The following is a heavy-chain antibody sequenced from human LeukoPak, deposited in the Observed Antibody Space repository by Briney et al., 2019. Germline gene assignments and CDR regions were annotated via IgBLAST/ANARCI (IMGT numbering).Heavy chain of an antibody. V-gene: IGHV3-74*01. CDR2: ISNGESTI. CDR1: GFSFSSYW. Sequence: GGSLRLSCAASGFSFSSYWMHWVRQAPGKGPVWVSYISNGESTILYADSVKGRFTISRDNAKNSLYLQMNSLRAEDTAVYYGARSWSFDDCGGG. D-gene: IGHD6-13*01. J-gene: IGHJ4*02. CDR3: ARSWSFDD.